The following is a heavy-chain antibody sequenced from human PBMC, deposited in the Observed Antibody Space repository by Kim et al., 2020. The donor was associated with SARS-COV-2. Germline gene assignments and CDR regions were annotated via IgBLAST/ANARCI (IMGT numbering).Heavy chain of an antibody. J-gene: IGHJ4*02. CDR3: ARWNSYGNDY. V-gene: IGHV1-2*04. CDR2: GT. Sequence: GTHKAQKFQGWVTMTRDTSISTAYMELSRLRSDDTAVYYCARWNSYGNDYWGQGTLVTVSS. D-gene: IGHD5-18*01.